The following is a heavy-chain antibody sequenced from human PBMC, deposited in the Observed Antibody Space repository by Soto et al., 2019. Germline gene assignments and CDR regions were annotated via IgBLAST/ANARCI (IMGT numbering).Heavy chain of an antibody. Sequence: EVQLVESGGGLVQPGGSLKLSCAASGFTFSGSAMHWVRQASGKGLEWVGRIGWKGDNYATTYGASVKGRFTISRXXSKNTAYLQMNSLNTEDTAVYYCTKSSGSASTPAALGQGTLVTVSS. D-gene: IGHD1-26*01. CDR1: GFTFSGSA. V-gene: IGHV3-73*02. CDR3: TKSSGSASTPAA. J-gene: IGHJ5*02. CDR2: IGWKGDNYAT.